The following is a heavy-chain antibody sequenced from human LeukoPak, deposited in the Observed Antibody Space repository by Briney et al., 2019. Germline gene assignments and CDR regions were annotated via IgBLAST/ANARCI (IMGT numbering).Heavy chain of an antibody. V-gene: IGHV3-64*01. J-gene: IGHJ4*02. Sequence: GGSLRLSCAASGFTFSSYAMHWVRQAPGKGLEYVSAISSNGGSTYYANSVKGRFTISRDNSKNTLYLQMGSLRAEDMAVYYCARAHEGGSDYFEQPFDYWGQGTLVTVSS. CDR1: GFTFSSYA. CDR2: ISSNGGST. D-gene: IGHD3-22*01. CDR3: ARAHEGGSDYFEQPFDY.